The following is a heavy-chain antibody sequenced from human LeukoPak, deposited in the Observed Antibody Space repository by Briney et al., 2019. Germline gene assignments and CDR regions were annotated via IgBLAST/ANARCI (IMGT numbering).Heavy chain of an antibody. Sequence: SETLSLTCTVSGGSISSGEYYWNWIRQPPGKGLEWIGYIYYSGSTYYNPSLKSRVTISVDTSKNQFSLKLSSVTAADTAVYYCARADYYDSSGSEIWGQGTLVTVSS. CDR2: IYYSGST. D-gene: IGHD3-22*01. CDR3: ARADYYDSSGSEI. V-gene: IGHV4-30-4*01. J-gene: IGHJ4*02. CDR1: GGSISSGEYY.